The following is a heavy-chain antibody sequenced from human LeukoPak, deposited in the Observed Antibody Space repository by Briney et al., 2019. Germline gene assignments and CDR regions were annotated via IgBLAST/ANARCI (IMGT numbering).Heavy chain of an antibody. Sequence: SETLSLTCTVSGGSISSSSYYWGWIRQPPGKGLEWIGSIYYSGSTYYNVSLKSRVTISVDTSKNQFSLKLSSVTAAGTAVYYCARICSSTSCQVDYWGQGTLVTVSS. CDR1: GGSISSSSYY. V-gene: IGHV4-39*01. J-gene: IGHJ4*02. CDR2: IYYSGST. D-gene: IGHD2-2*01. CDR3: ARICSSTSCQVDY.